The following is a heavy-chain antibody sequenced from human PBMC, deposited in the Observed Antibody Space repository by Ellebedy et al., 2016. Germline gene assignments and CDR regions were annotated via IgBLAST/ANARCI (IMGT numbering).Heavy chain of an antibody. J-gene: IGHJ5*02. Sequence: GESLKISXAASGFTFSDYYMSWIRQAPGKGLEWVSYISSSSSYTNYADSVKGRFTISRDNAKNSLYLQMNSLRAEDTAVYYCARRRGPKAWWFDPWGQGTLVTVSS. CDR1: GFTFSDYY. D-gene: IGHD3-16*01. CDR3: ARRRGPKAWWFDP. CDR2: ISSSSSYT. V-gene: IGHV3-11*03.